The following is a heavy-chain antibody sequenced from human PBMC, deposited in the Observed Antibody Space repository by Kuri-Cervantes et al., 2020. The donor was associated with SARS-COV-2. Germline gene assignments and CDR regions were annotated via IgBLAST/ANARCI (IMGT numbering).Heavy chain of an antibody. CDR1: GFIFSGYS. CDR3: VRDLNWAFDF. J-gene: IGHJ5*01. V-gene: IGHV3-48*01. Sequence: GGSLRLSCAASGFIFSGYSMNWVRQAPGKGLEWLSYIRKNGDTISYADSVKGRFTISRGNAVDSLYLQMSSLRAEDTAFYYCVRDLNWAFDFWGQGTLVTVSS. CDR2: IRKNGDTI. D-gene: IGHD3-16*01.